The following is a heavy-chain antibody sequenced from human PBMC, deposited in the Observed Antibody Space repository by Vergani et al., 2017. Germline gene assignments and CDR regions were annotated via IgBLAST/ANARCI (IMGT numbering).Heavy chain of an antibody. CDR1: GFTFSSYA. CDR3: ARDRSVAGTIGWNDY. Sequence: QVQLVESGGGVVQPGRSLRLSCAASGFTFSSYAMHWVRQAPGKGLEWVAVISYDGSNKYYADSVKGRFTISRDNSKNTLYLQMNSLRAEDTAVYYCARDRSVAGTIGWNDYWGQGTLVTVSS. V-gene: IGHV3-30-3*01. CDR2: ISYDGSNK. J-gene: IGHJ4*02. D-gene: IGHD6-19*01.